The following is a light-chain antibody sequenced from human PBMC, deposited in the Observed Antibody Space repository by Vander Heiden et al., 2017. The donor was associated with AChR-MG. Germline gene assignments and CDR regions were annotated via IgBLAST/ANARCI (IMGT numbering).Light chain of an antibody. CDR3: SSYAGTHVV. V-gene: IGLV2-8*01. CDR1: SSDVGNYNY. J-gene: IGLJ2*01. CDR2: EVT. Sequence: QSALSQPPSASGSPGQSVTISCTGTSSDVGNYNYFPWYQVHPGKAPRRMIYEVTRRPSGVPDRFAGSKSGNAASLTVSGLQAEDEAGYYCSSYAGTHVVFGGGSKLSV.